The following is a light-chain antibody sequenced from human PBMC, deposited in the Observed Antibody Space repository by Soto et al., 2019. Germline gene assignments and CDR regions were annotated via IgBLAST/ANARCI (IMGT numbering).Light chain of an antibody. V-gene: IGKV3-15*01. Sequence: EIVMPQSPATLSVSPGERATLSCRASQSVNSNLAWYQQKPGQAPRLLIYGASSRATGIPARFSDRGSGTEFTLTITSLQSEEFAVYYCQQYNSWPRTFGQGTKVEIK. CDR1: QSVNSN. CDR3: QQYNSWPRT. CDR2: GAS. J-gene: IGKJ1*01.